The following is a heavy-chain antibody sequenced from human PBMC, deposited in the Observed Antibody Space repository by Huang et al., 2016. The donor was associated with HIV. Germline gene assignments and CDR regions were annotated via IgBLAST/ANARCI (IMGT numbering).Heavy chain of an antibody. V-gene: IGHV4-34*01. Sequence: QVQLQQWGAGLLKPSETLSLTCAVYGGSLSGYYWSGIRQPPGKGLEWIGEINHSGSTNNNPSLKSRVTISVDTSKNQFSLKLSSVTAADTAVYYCARILMYYNSSGYGFDYWGQGTLVTVSS. CDR2: INHSGST. J-gene: IGHJ4*02. D-gene: IGHD3-22*01. CDR3: ARILMYYNSSGYGFDY. CDR1: GGSLSGYY.